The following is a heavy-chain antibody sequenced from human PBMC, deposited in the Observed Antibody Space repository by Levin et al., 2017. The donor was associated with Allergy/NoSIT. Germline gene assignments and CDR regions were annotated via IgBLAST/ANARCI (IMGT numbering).Heavy chain of an antibody. V-gene: IGHV3-23*01. J-gene: IGHJ3*01. CDR2: ITGGGSDT. Sequence: PGGSLRLSCAASGFAFGDYAMTWVRQAPGKGLEWVSDITGGGSDTWYGDPVKGRFTASRDNSKDMQYLELNSLRVEDTGIYYCAKKQAGTSGFSFDVWGQGTTVTVSS. CDR1: GFAFGDYA. D-gene: IGHD6-19*01. CDR3: AKKQAGTSGFSFDV.